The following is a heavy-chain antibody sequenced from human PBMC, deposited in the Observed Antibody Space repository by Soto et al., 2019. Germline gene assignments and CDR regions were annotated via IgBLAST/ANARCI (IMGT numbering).Heavy chain of an antibody. D-gene: IGHD2-2*01. CDR2: ISGSGAAT. V-gene: IGHV3-23*01. CDR1: GFPFRTHA. Sequence: EVQLLESGGGLRQPGGSLRLSCAAAGFPFRTHAMTWVRQTPAKGLEWISTISGSGAATYYADSVRGRFTISRDNTEKTPSLHTKAPSAEGTSKSTAALGCMVKDYF. J-gene: IGHJ1*01. CDR3: ALGCMVKDYF.